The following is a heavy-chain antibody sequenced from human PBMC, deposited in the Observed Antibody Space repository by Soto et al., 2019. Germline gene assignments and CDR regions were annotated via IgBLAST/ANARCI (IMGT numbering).Heavy chain of an antibody. CDR3: ARNDFGVVID. CDR1: GGSFSSYY. V-gene: IGHV4-34*01. J-gene: IGHJ4*02. Sequence: SETLSLTCAVYGGSFSSYYWSWIRQPPGKGLEWIGSINHSGSTNYNPSLKSRVTISVDTSKNQFSLTLSSVTAADTAVYYCARNDFGVVIDWGQGTLVTVS. D-gene: IGHD3-3*01. CDR2: INHSGST.